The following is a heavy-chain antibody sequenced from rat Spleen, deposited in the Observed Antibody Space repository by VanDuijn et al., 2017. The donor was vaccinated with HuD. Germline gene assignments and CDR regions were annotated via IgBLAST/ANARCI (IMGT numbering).Heavy chain of an antibody. Sequence: EVQLVESDGGLVQPGRSLKLSCAVSGFIFNNNWMAWVRQGPGKGLEWVATITDPGSITYYPDSVRGRFTISRDNAENTVYLQMNSLRSEDTATYYCATPLPHWGQGVLVTVSS. D-gene: IGHD3-1*01. J-gene: IGHJ2*01. CDR2: ITDPGSIT. CDR1: GFIFNNNW. V-gene: IGHV5-29*01. CDR3: ATPLPH.